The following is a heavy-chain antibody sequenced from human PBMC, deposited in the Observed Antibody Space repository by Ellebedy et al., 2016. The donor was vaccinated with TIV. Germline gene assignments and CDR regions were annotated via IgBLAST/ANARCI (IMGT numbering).Heavy chain of an antibody. CDR2: ISGSGGST. Sequence: GESLKISCAASGFTVSSNYMSWVRQAPGKGLEWVSAISGSGGSTYYADSVKGRFTISRDNSKNTLYLQMNSLRAEDTAVYYCANSIYGSGSYYKSAYYYGMDVWGQGTTVTVSS. CDR1: GFTVSSNY. D-gene: IGHD3-10*01. CDR3: ANSIYGSGSYYKSAYYYGMDV. V-gene: IGHV3-23*01. J-gene: IGHJ6*02.